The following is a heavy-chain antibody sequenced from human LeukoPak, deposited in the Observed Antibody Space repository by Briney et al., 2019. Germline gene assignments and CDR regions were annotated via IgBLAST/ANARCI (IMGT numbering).Heavy chain of an antibody. V-gene: IGHV3-23*01. Sequence: PGGSLRLSCAASGFPFSNYAMSWVRQAPGKELEWVSSISGGVGSTDYADSVKGRFTISRDNSKNTLYVQMTSLRAEDTAVYYCAKGCGYTTSWYYDYWGQGTLVTVAS. CDR2: ISGGVGST. D-gene: IGHD6-13*01. CDR1: GFPFSNYA. J-gene: IGHJ4*02. CDR3: AKGCGYTTSWYYDY.